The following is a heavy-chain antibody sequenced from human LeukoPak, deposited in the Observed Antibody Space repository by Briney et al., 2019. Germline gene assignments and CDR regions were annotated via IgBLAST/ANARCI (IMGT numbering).Heavy chain of an antibody. J-gene: IGHJ4*02. Sequence: GGSLRLSCAASGFTFSSYWMHWVRQAPGKGLVWVSRINSDGSSTSYADSVKGRFTISRDNAKNTLYLQMNSLRAEDTVVYYCVTVLSSLWFGEYDYWGQGTLVTVSS. CDR3: VTVLSSLWFGEYDY. CDR1: GFTFSSYW. CDR2: INSDGSST. D-gene: IGHD3-10*01. V-gene: IGHV3-74*01.